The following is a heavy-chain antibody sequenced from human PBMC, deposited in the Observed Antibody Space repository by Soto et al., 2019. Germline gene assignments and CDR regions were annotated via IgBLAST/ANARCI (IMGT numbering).Heavy chain of an antibody. Sequence: SVKVSCKASGGTFSIYAISCVVQSPSQWRDWMGGIIPIFGTANYAQKFQGRVTITADESTSTAYMELSSLRSEDTAVYYCASTGITIFGVVGRYGMDVWGQGTTVTVSS. V-gene: IGHV1-69*13. D-gene: IGHD3-3*01. J-gene: IGHJ6*02. CDR1: GGTFSIYA. CDR3: ASTGITIFGVVGRYGMDV. CDR2: IIPIFGTA.